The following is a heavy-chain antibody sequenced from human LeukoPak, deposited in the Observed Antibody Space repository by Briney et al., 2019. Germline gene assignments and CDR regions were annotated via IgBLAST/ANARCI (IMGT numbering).Heavy chain of an antibody. CDR3: ATMGPGYSSSWYGKYFQH. V-gene: IGHV1-24*01. J-gene: IGHJ1*01. CDR2: FDPEDGET. D-gene: IGHD6-13*01. CDR1: GYTLTELS. Sequence: ASVKVSCKVSGYTLTELSMHWVRQAPGKGLEWMGGFDPEDGETIYAQKFRGRVTMTEDTSTDTAYMELSSLRSEDTAVYYCATMGPGYSSSWYGKYFQHWGQGTLVTVSS.